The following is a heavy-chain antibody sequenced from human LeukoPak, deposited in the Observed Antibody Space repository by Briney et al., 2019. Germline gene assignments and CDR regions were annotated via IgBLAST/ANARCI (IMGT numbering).Heavy chain of an antibody. CDR2: ISSSSSYI. V-gene: IGHV3-21*01. CDR1: GFTFSSYS. Sequence: GGSLRLSCAASGFTFSSYSMNWVRQAPGKGLEWVPSISSSSSYIYYADSVKGRLTISRDNAKNSLYLQMNSLRAEDTAVYYCARDSRDYDFWSGPKQYYFDYWGQGTLVTVSS. CDR3: ARDSRDYDFWSGPKQYYFDY. J-gene: IGHJ4*02. D-gene: IGHD3-3*01.